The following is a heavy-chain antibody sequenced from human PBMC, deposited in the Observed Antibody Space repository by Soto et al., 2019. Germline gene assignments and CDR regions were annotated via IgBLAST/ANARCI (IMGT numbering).Heavy chain of an antibody. CDR1: GGSISSSY. Sequence: SETLSLTCTVSGGSISSSYWSWIRQPPGKGLEWIGYIYYSGSTTYNPSLKSRVTLSVDTSKNQFSLRLSSVTAADTAVYYCASVRGGYWGQGTLVTVSS. CDR3: ASVRGGY. D-gene: IGHD3-16*01. CDR2: IYYSGST. V-gene: IGHV4-59*08. J-gene: IGHJ4*02.